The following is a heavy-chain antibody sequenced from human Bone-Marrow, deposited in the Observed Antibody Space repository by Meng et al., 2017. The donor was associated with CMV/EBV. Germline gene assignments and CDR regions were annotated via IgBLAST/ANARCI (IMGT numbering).Heavy chain of an antibody. CDR1: GFTFSSYS. D-gene: IGHD6-19*01. V-gene: IGHV3-21*04. CDR3: AKVASTRFDP. CDR2: ISSSSSYI. Sequence: GESLKISCAASGFTFSSYSMNWVRQAPGKGLEWVSSISSSSSYIYYADSVKGRFTISRDNAKNSLYLQMNSLRAEDTAVYYCAKVASTRFDPWGQGTLVTVSS. J-gene: IGHJ5*02.